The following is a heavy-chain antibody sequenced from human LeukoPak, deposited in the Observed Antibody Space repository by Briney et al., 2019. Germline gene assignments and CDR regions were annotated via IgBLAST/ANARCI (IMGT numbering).Heavy chain of an antibody. Sequence: ASVKVSSKASGGTFIRYAIRWVRQAPGQGRERRGGIIPIFGTANYAQKFQGRVTITADASTSTAYMELSSLRSEDTAVYYCARAPHGDFVGYFDYWGQGTLVTVSS. CDR2: IIPIFGTA. J-gene: IGHJ4*02. CDR3: ARAPHGDFVGYFDY. D-gene: IGHD4-17*01. V-gene: IGHV1-69*01. CDR1: GGTFIRYA.